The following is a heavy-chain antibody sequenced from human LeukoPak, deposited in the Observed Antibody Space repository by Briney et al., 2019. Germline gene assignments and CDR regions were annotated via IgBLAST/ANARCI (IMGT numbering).Heavy chain of an antibody. CDR2: IYSGDSDT. CDR3: TTGRFCSGGSCSSSFDF. D-gene: IGHD2-15*01. V-gene: IGHV5-51*01. Sequence: GESLKISCKGSGYSFTSYWIGWVRQMPGKGLEWMGVIYSGDSDTRYSPSFQGQVTISADKSISTAYLQWSSLKASDTAIYYCTTGRFCSGGSCSSSFDFWGQGTLLTVPS. CDR1: GYSFTSYW. J-gene: IGHJ4*02.